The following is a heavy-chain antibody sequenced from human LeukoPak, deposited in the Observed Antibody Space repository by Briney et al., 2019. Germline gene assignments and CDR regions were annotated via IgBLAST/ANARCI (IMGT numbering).Heavy chain of an antibody. Sequence: ASVKVSCKASGYTFTSYYMNWVRQAPGQGLEWMGLINPTVGITGYAQKFRGRVTMTRDMSTRTANMELSSLRSENPAIYYCARDDSGGDNGWWFDTWGQGTLVTVSS. CDR1: GYTFTSYY. V-gene: IGHV1-46*01. CDR3: ARDDSGGDNGWWFDT. D-gene: IGHD3-10*01. J-gene: IGHJ5*02. CDR2: INPTVGIT.